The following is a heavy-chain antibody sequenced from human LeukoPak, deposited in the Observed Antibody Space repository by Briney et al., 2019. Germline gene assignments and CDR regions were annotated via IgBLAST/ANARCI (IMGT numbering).Heavy chain of an antibody. V-gene: IGHV3-23*01. Sequence: AISGSGGSTYYADSVKGRFTISRDNSKNTLYLQMNSLRAEDTAVYYCAKEYTAMVTVFDYWGQGTLVTVSS. CDR3: AKEYTAMVTVFDY. J-gene: IGHJ4*02. CDR2: ISGSGGST. D-gene: IGHD5-18*01.